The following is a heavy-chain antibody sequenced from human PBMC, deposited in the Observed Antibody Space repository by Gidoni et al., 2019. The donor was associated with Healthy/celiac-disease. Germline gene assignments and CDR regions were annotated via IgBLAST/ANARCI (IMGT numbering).Heavy chain of an antibody. D-gene: IGHD3-10*02. CDR2: ISYDGSNK. CDR1: GFTFSSYG. Sequence: QVQLVESGGGVVQPGRSLRLSCAASGFTFSSYGMHWVRQAPGKGLEWVAVISYDGSNKYYADSVKGRFTISRDNSKNTLYLQMNSLRAEDTAVYYCAKTNKYVGPYYFDYWGQGTLVTVSS. CDR3: AKTNKYVGPYYFDY. J-gene: IGHJ4*02. V-gene: IGHV3-30*18.